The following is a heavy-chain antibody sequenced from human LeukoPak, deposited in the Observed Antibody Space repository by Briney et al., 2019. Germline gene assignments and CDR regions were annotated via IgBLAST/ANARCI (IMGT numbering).Heavy chain of an antibody. D-gene: IGHD3-16*02. V-gene: IGHV1-69*13. Sequence: ASVKVSCKASGGTFSGYAISWVRQAPGQGLEWMGGIIPIFGTANYAQKFQGRVTITADESTSTAYMELSSLRSEDTAVYYCARDGNYDYVWGSYRPNNWFDPWGQGTLVTVSS. CDR1: GGTFSGYA. CDR3: ARDGNYDYVWGSYRPNNWFDP. J-gene: IGHJ5*02. CDR2: IIPIFGTA.